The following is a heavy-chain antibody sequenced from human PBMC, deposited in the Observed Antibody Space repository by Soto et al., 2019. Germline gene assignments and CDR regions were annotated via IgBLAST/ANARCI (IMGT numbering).Heavy chain of an antibody. D-gene: IGHD6-19*01. Sequence: RGSLRLSCAPSGFTFSSYAMSWVRQAPGKGLEWVSAISGSGGSTYYADSVKGRFTISRDNSKNTLYLQMNSLRAEDTAVYYCAKDGRILVVAGHNFDYWGQGTLVTVSS. CDR3: AKDGRILVVAGHNFDY. CDR2: ISGSGGST. J-gene: IGHJ4*02. CDR1: GFTFSSYA. V-gene: IGHV3-23*01.